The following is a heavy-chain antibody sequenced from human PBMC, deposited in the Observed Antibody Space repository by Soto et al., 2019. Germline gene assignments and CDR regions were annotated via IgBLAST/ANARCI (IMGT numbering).Heavy chain of an antibody. CDR3: ARHGIEFEYYYDSSGYFPADALDI. D-gene: IGHD3-22*01. V-gene: IGHV4-39*01. CDR1: GGSISSSSYY. CDR2: IYYSGST. J-gene: IGHJ3*02. Sequence: SETLSLTCTVSGGSISSSSYYWGWIRQPPGKGLEWIGSIYYSGSTYYNPSLKSRVTISVDTSKNQFSLKLSSVTAADTAVYYCARHGIEFEYYYDSSGYFPADALDIWGQGTMVT.